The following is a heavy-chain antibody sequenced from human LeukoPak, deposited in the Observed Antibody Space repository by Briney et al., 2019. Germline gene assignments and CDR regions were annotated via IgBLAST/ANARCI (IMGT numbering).Heavy chain of an antibody. J-gene: IGHJ2*01. CDR3: VRLYKIEGADL. CDR2: IRNDGTTT. CDR1: GFTFSTYW. V-gene: IGHV3-74*01. D-gene: IGHD1-14*01. Sequence: PGGSLRLSCAASGFTFSTYWMPWVRQTPGKGLVWVSSIRNDGTTTNYADSVKGRFTISRDNAKNTLYLQMNSLRAEDTAVYYCVRLYKIEGADLWGRGTLVTVSS.